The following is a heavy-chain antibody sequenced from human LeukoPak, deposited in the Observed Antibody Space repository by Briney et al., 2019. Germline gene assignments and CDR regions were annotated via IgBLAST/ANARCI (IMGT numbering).Heavy chain of an antibody. V-gene: IGHV4-34*01. CDR3: ARGGSQGWLDPRYYYYYGMDV. J-gene: IGHJ6*02. Sequence: SETLSLTCAVYGGSFSGYYWSWIRQPPGKGLEWIGEINHSGSTNYNPSLKSRVTISVDTSKNQFSLKLSSVTAADTAVYYCARGGSQGWLDPRYYYYYGMDVWGQGTTVTVSS. CDR2: INHSGST. D-gene: IGHD6-19*01. CDR1: GGSFSGYY.